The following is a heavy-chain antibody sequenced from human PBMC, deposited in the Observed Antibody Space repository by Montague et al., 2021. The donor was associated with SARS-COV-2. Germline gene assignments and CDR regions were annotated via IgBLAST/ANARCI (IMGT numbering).Heavy chain of an antibody. D-gene: IGHD6-25*01. V-gene: IGHV4-61*02. CDR3: ARDGYSSGWNGLHWFDP. CDR1: IGSISSGSYY. Sequence: TLSLTCTVSIGSISSGSYYWSWIRQPAGKGLEWIGRIYTSGSTNYNPSLKSPVTISVDTSKNQSSLKLSSVTAADTAVYYCARDGYSSGWNGLHWFDPWGQGTLVTVSS. CDR2: IYTSGST. J-gene: IGHJ5*02.